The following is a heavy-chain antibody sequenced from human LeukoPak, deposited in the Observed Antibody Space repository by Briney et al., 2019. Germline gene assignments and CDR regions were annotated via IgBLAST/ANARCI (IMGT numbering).Heavy chain of an antibody. Sequence: GGSLRLSCAASGFTFTSYSMNWVRQAPGKGLEWVSTISGGGGSTYYADSVKGRFTISRDNSKNTLYLQVNSLRAEDTAVYYCASQITMVRGVILYWGQGTLVTVSS. CDR2: ISGGGGST. J-gene: IGHJ4*02. V-gene: IGHV3-23*01. D-gene: IGHD3-10*01. CDR1: GFTFTSYS. CDR3: ASQITMVRGVILY.